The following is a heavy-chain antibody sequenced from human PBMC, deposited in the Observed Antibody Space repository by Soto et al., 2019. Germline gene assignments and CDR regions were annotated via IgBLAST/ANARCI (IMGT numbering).Heavy chain of an antibody. CDR3: AKGEQWLFEGYFDY. D-gene: IGHD6-19*01. V-gene: IGHV3-30*18. J-gene: IGHJ4*02. Sequence: QVQLVESGGGVVQPGRSLRLSCAASGFTFSSYGMHWVCQAPGKGLEWVAVISYDGSNKYYADSVKGRFTISRDNSKNRLYLQMNCLRAEDTAVYYCAKGEQWLFEGYFDYWGQGTLVTVSS. CDR1: GFTFSSYG. CDR2: ISYDGSNK.